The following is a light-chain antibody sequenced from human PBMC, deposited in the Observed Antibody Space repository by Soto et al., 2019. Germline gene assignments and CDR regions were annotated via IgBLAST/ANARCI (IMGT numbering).Light chain of an antibody. V-gene: IGKV3D-15*01. CDR2: GAS. CDR1: QSVSSN. J-gene: IGKJ4*02. Sequence: EIVMTQSPATLSVSPGDRATISCRASQSVSSNLAWYQQKPGQAPRLLIYGASTMATGIPARFSGSGSGTEFTLTISSLQSEDFAVYYCQQYNNWPPLTFGGGSKVEIK. CDR3: QQYNNWPPLT.